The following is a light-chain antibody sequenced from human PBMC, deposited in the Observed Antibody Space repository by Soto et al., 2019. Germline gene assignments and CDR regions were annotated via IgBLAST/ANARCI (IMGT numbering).Light chain of an antibody. J-gene: IGKJ2*01. CDR1: RSFASSY. CDR3: QQYGASPPYT. V-gene: IGKV3-20*01. CDR2: AAP. Sequence: EIVLTQSPGTLSLSPGERATLSCRASRSFASSYLAWYQQRPGQAPRLLIYAAPNRATGIPDRFSGSGSGTDFTLTINRLEAEDSAVYYCQQYGASPPYTFGQGTKVDIK.